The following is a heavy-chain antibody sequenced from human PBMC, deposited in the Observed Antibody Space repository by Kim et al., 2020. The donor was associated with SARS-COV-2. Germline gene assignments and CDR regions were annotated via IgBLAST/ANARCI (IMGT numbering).Heavy chain of an antibody. CDR3: ARGGAYYYGSGSLGAFDI. V-gene: IGHV1-3*01. Sequence: ASVKVSCKASGYTFTSYAMHWVRQAPGQRLEWMGWINAGNGNTKYSQKFQGRVTITRDTSASTAYMELSSLRSEDTAVYYCARGGAYYYGSGSLGAFDIWGQGTMVTVSS. CDR1: GYTFTSYA. CDR2: INAGNGNT. J-gene: IGHJ3*02. D-gene: IGHD3-10*01.